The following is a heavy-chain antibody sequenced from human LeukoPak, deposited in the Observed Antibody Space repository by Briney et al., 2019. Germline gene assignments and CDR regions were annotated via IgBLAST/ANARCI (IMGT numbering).Heavy chain of an antibody. Sequence: GGSLRLSCAASGFTFTSYAMSWVRQAPGKGLEWGSVISGSGGSTYYADSVKGRFTISRDNSKNTLYLQMNSVRAENTAVFYCAKCREGIAAPYTDYWGQGTLVTVSS. CDR3: AKCREGIAAPYTDY. V-gene: IGHV3-23*01. CDR2: ISGSGGST. J-gene: IGHJ4*02. D-gene: IGHD6-13*01. CDR1: GFTFTSYA.